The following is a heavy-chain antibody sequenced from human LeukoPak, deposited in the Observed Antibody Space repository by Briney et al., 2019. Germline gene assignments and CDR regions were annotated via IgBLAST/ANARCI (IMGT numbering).Heavy chain of an antibody. CDR2: ISGSGGST. J-gene: IGHJ5*02. D-gene: IGHD5-12*01. CDR1: GFTFSSYA. V-gene: IGHV3-23*01. CDR3: AKDESPLPYSGYDPNWFDP. Sequence: PGGSLRLSCAASGFTFSSYAMSWVRQAPGKGLEWVSAISGSGGSTYYADSVKGRFTISRDNSKNTLYLQMNSLRAEDTAVYYCAKDESPLPYSGYDPNWFDPWGQGTLVTVSS.